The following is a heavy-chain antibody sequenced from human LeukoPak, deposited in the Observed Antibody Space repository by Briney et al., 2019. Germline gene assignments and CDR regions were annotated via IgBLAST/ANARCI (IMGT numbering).Heavy chain of an antibody. CDR3: AKDDLDCFDY. V-gene: IGHV3-74*01. Sequence: PGGSLRLSCAASGFTFSSYWMHWVRQAPGKGPVWVSRINSDGSGTSYADSVKGRFTISRDNAKNTLYLQMNSLRAEDTAVYYCAKDDLDCFDYWGQGTLVTVS. J-gene: IGHJ4*02. CDR2: INSDGSGT. CDR1: GFTFSSYW. D-gene: IGHD1-1*01.